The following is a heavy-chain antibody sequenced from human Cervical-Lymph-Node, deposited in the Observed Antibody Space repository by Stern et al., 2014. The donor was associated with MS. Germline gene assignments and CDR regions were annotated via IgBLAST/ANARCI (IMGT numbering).Heavy chain of an antibody. CDR1: GYTFTSYG. V-gene: IGHV1-18*04. J-gene: IGHJ4*02. D-gene: IGHD3-3*01. CDR2: ISAYNGNT. CDR3: ARDTADGRVYDFWSGPDY. Sequence: QVQLVQSGAEVKKPGASVKVSCKASGYTFTSYGISWVRQAPGQGLERMGWISAYNGNTNYAQKLQGRVPMTTDTSTSTAYMELRSLRSDDTAVYYCARDTADGRVYDFWSGPDYWGQGTLVTVSS.